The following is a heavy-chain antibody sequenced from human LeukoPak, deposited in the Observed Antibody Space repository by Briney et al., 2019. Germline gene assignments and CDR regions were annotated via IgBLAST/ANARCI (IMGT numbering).Heavy chain of an antibody. CDR2: IRYDGSNK. CDR1: GFTFSSYG. CDR3: AKDLCCGGDLDY. V-gene: IGHV3-30*02. J-gene: IGHJ4*02. Sequence: PGGSLRLTCAASGFTFSSYGMHWVRQAPGKGLEWVAFIRYDGSNKYYADSVKGRFTISRDNSENTLYLQMNSLRAEDTAVYYCAKDLCCGGDLDYWGQGTLVTVSS. D-gene: IGHD2-21*02.